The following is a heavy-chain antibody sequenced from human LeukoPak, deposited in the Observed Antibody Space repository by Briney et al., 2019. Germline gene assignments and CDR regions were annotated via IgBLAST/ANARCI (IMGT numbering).Heavy chain of an antibody. CDR2: ISTYNGNT. D-gene: IGHD1-14*01. V-gene: IGHV1-18*04. Sequence: ASVKVSCKASGYTFSTYGITWVRQAPGQGLEWVGWISTYNGNTFYAQKFEGRVSMTTDTSTNTVYMDLRSLRSDDTAVYYCAKDLEHCRYFIFPNSAYWGQGTLVTVSS. J-gene: IGHJ4*02. CDR1: GYTFSTYG. CDR3: AKDLEHCRYFIFPNSAY.